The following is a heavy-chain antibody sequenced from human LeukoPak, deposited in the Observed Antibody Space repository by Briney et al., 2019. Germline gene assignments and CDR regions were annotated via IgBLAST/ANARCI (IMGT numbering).Heavy chain of an antibody. Sequence: SETLSLTCAVYGGSFSGYYWSWIRQPPGKGREWIGEINQSGSTNYNPSLKSRVTISVDTSNNQFSLKLSSVTAADTAVYYCARVRVPEATIKPLYFDYWGQGTLVTVSS. CDR2: INQSGST. CDR1: GGSFSGYY. J-gene: IGHJ4*02. CDR3: ARVRVPEATIKPLYFDY. V-gene: IGHV4-34*01. D-gene: IGHD5-24*01.